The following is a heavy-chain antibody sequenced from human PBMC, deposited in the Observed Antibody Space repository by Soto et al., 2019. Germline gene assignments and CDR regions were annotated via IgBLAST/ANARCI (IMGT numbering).Heavy chain of an antibody. J-gene: IGHJ4*02. D-gene: IGHD3-9*01. CDR2: ISGSGGST. CDR1: GFTFSSYA. V-gene: IGHV3-23*01. CDR3: AKVKSHDILTGYYAHRY. Sequence: TGGSLRLSCAASGFTFSSYAMSWVRQAPGKGLEWVSAISGSGGSTYYADSVKGRFTISRDNSKNTLYLQMNSLRAEDTAVYYCAKVKSHDILTGYYAHRYWGQGTLVTVSS.